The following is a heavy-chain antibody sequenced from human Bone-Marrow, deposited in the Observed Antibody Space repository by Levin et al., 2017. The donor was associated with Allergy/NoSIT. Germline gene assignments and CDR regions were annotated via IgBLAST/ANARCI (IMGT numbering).Heavy chain of an antibody. Sequence: GESLKISCEASGFTFSTYWMSWVRQAPGKGLEWVANIKDDGSDKFYVDSVKGRFTVSRDNAKNSVYLQMNSLRAEDTAIYYCAREAFSYGCESWGQGTLVTVSS. V-gene: IGHV3-7*03. CDR1: GFTFSTYW. D-gene: IGHD5-18*01. CDR2: IKDDGSDK. J-gene: IGHJ5*02. CDR3: AREAFSYGCES.